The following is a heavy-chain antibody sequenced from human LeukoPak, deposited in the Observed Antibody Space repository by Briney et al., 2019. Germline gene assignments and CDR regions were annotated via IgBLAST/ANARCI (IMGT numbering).Heavy chain of an antibody. Sequence: SETLSLTCTVSGGSISSSSYYWGWIRQPPGKGLEWIGCIYSSGSTYSNPSLMSRVTISVDTSKSQFSLKLSSVTAADTAVYYCARLGGSGDTFQIWGQGTMVTVSS. J-gene: IGHJ3*02. V-gene: IGHV4-39*01. CDR1: GGSISSSSYY. D-gene: IGHD3-10*01. CDR3: ARLGGSGDTFQI. CDR2: IYSSGST.